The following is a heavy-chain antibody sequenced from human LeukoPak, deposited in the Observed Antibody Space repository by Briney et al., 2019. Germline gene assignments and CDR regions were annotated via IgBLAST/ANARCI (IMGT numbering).Heavy chain of an antibody. Sequence: ASVKISCKVSGYTFTDYYMHLVQQAPGKGLEWMGLVDPEDGETIYAEKFQGTVTITAHTSTDTAYMELSNLRSEDTAVYYCATMGYYYGSGSYYATTNLVDYWGQGTLVTVSS. D-gene: IGHD3-10*01. CDR2: VDPEDGET. CDR1: GYTFTDYY. CDR3: ATMGYYYGSGSYYATTNLVDY. V-gene: IGHV1-69-2*01. J-gene: IGHJ4*02.